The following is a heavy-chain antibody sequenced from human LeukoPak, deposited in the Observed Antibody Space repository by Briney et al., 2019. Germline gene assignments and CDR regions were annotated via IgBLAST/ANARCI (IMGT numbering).Heavy chain of an antibody. CDR2: SYYTGVT. CDR3: ARLHLDYLDY. CDR1: GGSISDYY. J-gene: IGHJ4*02. Sequence: SETMSLTCTVSGGSISDYYWSWIRQPPGKGLEWIGYSYYTGVTNYNPSLKSRVSISVDTSKKQFSLNLTSVTTADTAVYYCARLHLDYLDYWGQGAVVTVSS. V-gene: IGHV4-59*01.